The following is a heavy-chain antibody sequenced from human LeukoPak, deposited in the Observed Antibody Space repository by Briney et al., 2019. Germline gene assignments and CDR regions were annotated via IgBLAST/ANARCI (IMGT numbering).Heavy chain of an antibody. D-gene: IGHD6-19*01. Sequence: SETLSLXCAVYGGSFSGYYWSWIRQPPGKGLEWIGEINHSGTTNYNPSLKSRVTISVDTSKNQFSLKLSSVTAADTAVYYCXRVSWSPPVQYSSGWXRYFXXXXXGXLXTXXXXXXXXXXLYF. J-gene: IGHJ4*01. CDR1: GGSFSGYY. CDR3: XRVSWSPPVQYSSGWXRYFXXXXXGXLXTXXXXXXXXXXLYF. V-gene: IGHV4-34*01. CDR2: INHSGTT.